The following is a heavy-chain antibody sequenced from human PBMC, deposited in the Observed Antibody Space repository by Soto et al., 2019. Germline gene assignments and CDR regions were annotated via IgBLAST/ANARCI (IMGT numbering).Heavy chain of an antibody. CDR1: GGSISSGGYY. Sequence: QVQLQESGPGLVKPSQTLSLTCAVSGGSISSGGYYWSWIRQLPEKGLEWIGYIYYSGTTHYNPSLKSRVSISVDMSKNQFSLKLNSVTAADTAVYYCARVSCGGGSCFDYWRQGTLVTVSS. CDR2: IYYSGTT. J-gene: IGHJ4*02. CDR3: ARVSCGGGSCFDY. D-gene: IGHD2-15*01. V-gene: IGHV4-31*11.